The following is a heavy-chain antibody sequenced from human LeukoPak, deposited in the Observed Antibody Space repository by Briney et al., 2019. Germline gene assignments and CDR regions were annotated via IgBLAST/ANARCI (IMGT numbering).Heavy chain of an antibody. Sequence: GGSLRLSCAASGFTFSGFSMSWVRQSPTKGLEWVANIKQDGSERYYVDSVKGRFTISRDNAKNSLSLQMNNLRVEDTAVYYCARGQQLVRYWGQGTLVTVSS. D-gene: IGHD6-13*01. CDR1: GFTFSGFS. J-gene: IGHJ4*02. CDR3: ARGQQLVRY. CDR2: IKQDGSER. V-gene: IGHV3-7*01.